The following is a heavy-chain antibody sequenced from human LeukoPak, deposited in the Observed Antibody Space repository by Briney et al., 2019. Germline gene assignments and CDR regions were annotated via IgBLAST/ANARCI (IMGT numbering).Heavy chain of an antibody. CDR3: ARGETTVTISVNYFDY. J-gene: IGHJ4*02. CDR1: GYSFTSYW. V-gene: IGHV5-51*01. D-gene: IGHD4-17*01. CDR2: IYPGDSDT. Sequence: GESLKISCKGSGYSFTSYWIGWVRQMPGKGLEWMGIIYPGDSDTRYSPSFQGQVTISADKSISTAYLQWSSLKVSDTAMYYCARGETTVTISVNYFDYWGQGTLVTVSS.